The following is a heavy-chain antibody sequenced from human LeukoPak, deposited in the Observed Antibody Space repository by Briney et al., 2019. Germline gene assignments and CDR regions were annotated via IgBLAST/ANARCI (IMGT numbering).Heavy chain of an antibody. Sequence: ASVEVSCKASGYTFTSFGISWVRQAPGQGLEWMGWISAYNGNTNYAQKLQGRVTMTTDTSTSTAYMELRSLRSDDTAVYYCGVGGYYGSGSPWAFDIWGQGTMVTVSS. J-gene: IGHJ3*02. CDR3: GVGGYYGSGSPWAFDI. CDR1: GYTFTSFG. V-gene: IGHV1-18*01. CDR2: ISAYNGNT. D-gene: IGHD3-10*01.